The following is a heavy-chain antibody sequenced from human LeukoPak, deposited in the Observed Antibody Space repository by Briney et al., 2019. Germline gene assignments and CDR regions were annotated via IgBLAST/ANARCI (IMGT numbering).Heavy chain of an antibody. CDR3: VRGGTYWTVS. CDR1: GFVFSASY. V-gene: IGHV3-7*01. J-gene: IGHJ5*01. Sequence: GGPLRLSCAASGFVFSASYMSWVRKAPGKGLEWVATIKPDGSEKYHVDSVSGRFTISRDNTNDSLFLQMNSLRVDDTAVYYCVRGGTYWTVSWGQGTLVNVS. CDR2: IKPDGSEK.